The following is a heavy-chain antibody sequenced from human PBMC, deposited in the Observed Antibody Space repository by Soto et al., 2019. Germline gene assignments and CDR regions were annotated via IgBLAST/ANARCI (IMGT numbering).Heavy chain of an antibody. D-gene: IGHD1-26*01. CDR3: ARDSFSGSFCTA. CDR1: GFSFSTSE. V-gene: IGHV3-48*03. CDR2: ISTSGSSI. J-gene: IGHJ5*02. Sequence: LRLSCAASGFSFSTSEMNWVRQAPGKGLEWVSYISTSGSSIHYADSVKGRFTISRDNAKNSLYLQMNSLKTEDTAVYYCARDSFSGSFCTAWGQGTLVTVSS.